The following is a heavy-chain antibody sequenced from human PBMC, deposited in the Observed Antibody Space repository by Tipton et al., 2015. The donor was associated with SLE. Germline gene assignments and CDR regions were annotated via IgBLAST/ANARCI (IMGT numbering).Heavy chain of an antibody. J-gene: IGHJ5*02. CDR3: ARDEVGYSSNWWNWFDP. D-gene: IGHD6-13*01. Sequence: TLSLTCTVSGGSISSYYWSWIRQPAGKGLEWIGRIYTSGSTNYNPPLKSRVTMSVDTSKNQFSLKLSSVTAADTAVYYCARDEVGYSSNWWNWFDPWGQGTLVTVSS. V-gene: IGHV4-4*07. CDR2: IYTSGST. CDR1: GGSISSYY.